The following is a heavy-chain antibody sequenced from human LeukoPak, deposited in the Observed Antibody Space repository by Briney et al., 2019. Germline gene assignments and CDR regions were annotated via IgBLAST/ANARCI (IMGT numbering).Heavy chain of an antibody. V-gene: IGHV1-69*13. Sequence: ASVKVSCKASGGTFSSYAISWVRQAPGQGLEWMGGIIPIFGTANYAQKFQGRVTITADESTSTAYMELSSLRSEDTAVYYCARALYYGSGSYIYYYGMDVWGQGTTVTVSS. D-gene: IGHD3-10*01. CDR3: ARALYYGSGSYIYYYGMDV. CDR1: GGTFSSYA. CDR2: IIPIFGTA. J-gene: IGHJ6*02.